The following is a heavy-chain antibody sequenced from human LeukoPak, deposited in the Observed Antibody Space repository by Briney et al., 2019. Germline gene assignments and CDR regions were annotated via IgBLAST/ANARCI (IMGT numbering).Heavy chain of an antibody. CDR2: ISSSGSSI. CDR3: ARAGYSSGWYVGY. Sequence: VGSLRLSCAASGFTFSDYYMSWIRQAPGKGLEWVSYISSSGSSIYYPDSVRGRFTISRDNAKNSLYLQLNSLRAEDTAVYYCARAGYSSGWYVGYWGQGALVTVSS. D-gene: IGHD6-19*01. J-gene: IGHJ4*02. V-gene: IGHV3-11*01. CDR1: GFTFSDYY.